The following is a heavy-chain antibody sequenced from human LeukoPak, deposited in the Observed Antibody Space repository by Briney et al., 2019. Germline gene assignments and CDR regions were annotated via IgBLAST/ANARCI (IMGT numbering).Heavy chain of an antibody. CDR3: AELGITMIGGV. Sequence: GGSLRLSCAASGFTFSSYEMNWVRQAPGKGLEWVSYISSSGSTIYYADSVKGRFTISRDNAKNSLYLQMNSRRAEDTDVYYCAELGITMIGGVWGKGTTVTISS. CDR1: GFTFSSYE. J-gene: IGHJ6*04. V-gene: IGHV3-48*03. CDR2: ISSSGSTI. D-gene: IGHD3-10*02.